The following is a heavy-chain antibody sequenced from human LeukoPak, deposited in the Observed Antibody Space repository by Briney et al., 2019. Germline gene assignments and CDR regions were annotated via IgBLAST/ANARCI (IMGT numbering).Heavy chain of an antibody. CDR2: IYYSGST. CDR3: ARERPRGYYDSSGYYRYYYYYMDV. J-gene: IGHJ6*03. D-gene: IGHD3-22*01. V-gene: IGHV4-59*12. CDR1: GGSISSYY. Sequence: PSETLSLTCTVSGGSISSYYWSWIRQPPGKGLEWIGYIYYSGSTNYNPSLKSRVTISVDKSKNQFSLKLSSVTAADTAVYYCARERPRGYYDSSGYYRYYYYYMDVWGKGTTVTVSS.